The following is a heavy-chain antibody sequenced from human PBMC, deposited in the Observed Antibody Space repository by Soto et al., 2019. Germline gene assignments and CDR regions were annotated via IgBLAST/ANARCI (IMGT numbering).Heavy chain of an antibody. Sequence: GASVKVSCKVSGYTLTGLSMHWVRRAPGEGLEWMGGFDPEDGETIYAQKFQGRVTMTEDTSTDTAYMELSSLRSEDTAVYYCAITHYSSGGYRGVVWFDPWGQGTLVTVSS. CDR3: AITHYSSGGYRGVVWFDP. CDR1: GYTLTGLS. D-gene: IGHD6-19*01. V-gene: IGHV1-24*01. CDR2: FDPEDGET. J-gene: IGHJ5*02.